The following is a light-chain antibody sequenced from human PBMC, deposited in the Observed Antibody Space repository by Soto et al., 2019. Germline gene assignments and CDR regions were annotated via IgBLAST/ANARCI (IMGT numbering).Light chain of an antibody. CDR2: GAS. V-gene: IGKV3-20*01. CDR3: QQYGVTPPNT. Sequence: EIVLPQSPGTLSLSPGERATLSCRASHIVTSTYLAWFQQKPGQAPRLLIYGASTRATGIPDRFSGTGSGTDFTLTISGLQPEDFALYYCQQYGVTPPNTFGGGTKVDIK. CDR1: HIVTSTY. J-gene: IGKJ4*01.